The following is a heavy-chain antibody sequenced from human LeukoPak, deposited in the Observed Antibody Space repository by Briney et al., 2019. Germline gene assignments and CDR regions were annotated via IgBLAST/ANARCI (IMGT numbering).Heavy chain of an antibody. J-gene: IGHJ3*01. CDR3: AKDIQLST. CDR1: GFTFSVAA. CDR2: IGASGEST. Sequence: GGSLRLSCAASGFTFSVAAMTWVRQAPGKGLEWVSLIGASGESTYYADSVKGRFTIPRDNSKNTLSLQMNSLRAEDTAMYFCAKDIQLSTWGLGTMVTVSS. V-gene: IGHV3-23*01. D-gene: IGHD5-24*01.